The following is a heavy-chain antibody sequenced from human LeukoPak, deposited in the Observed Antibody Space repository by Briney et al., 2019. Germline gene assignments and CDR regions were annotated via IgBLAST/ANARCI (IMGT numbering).Heavy chain of an antibody. CDR2: INPNSGGT. V-gene: IGHV1-2*04. D-gene: IGHD6-13*01. CDR1: GGTFSSYA. J-gene: IGHJ1*01. Sequence: ASVKVSCKASGGTFSSYAISWVRQAPGQGLEWMGWINPNSGGTNYAQKFQGWVTMTRDTSISTAYMELSRLGSDDTAVYYCAREATVSRIAAAGTSGFQHWGQGTLVTVSS. CDR3: AREATVSRIAAAGTSGFQH.